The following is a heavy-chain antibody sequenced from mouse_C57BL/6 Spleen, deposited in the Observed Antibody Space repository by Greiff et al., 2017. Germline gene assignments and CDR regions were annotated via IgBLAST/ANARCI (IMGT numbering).Heavy chain of an antibody. J-gene: IGHJ4*01. Sequence: QVQLQQPGAELVKPGASVKLSCKASGYTFTSYWMHWVKQRPGQGLEWIGMIHPNSGSTNYNEKFKSKATLTVDKSSNTAYMQLSSLTSEDSAVDYCARSGTCYAMDYWGQGTSVTVSS. CDR1: GYTFTSYW. CDR3: ARSGTCYAMDY. D-gene: IGHD3-1*01. CDR2: IHPNSGST. V-gene: IGHV1-64*01.